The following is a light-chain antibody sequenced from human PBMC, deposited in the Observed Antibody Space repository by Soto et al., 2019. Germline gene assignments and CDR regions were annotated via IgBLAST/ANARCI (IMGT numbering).Light chain of an antibody. CDR3: QQYLSSPPT. V-gene: IGKV3-20*01. CDR2: GAS. Sequence: EIVLTQSPGTLSLSPGERATLSCRASQTVSSGYLAWYQQRPGQAPRVLIYGASSRAAGIPHRFSGSGSGTDFTLTITRLEPEDFAVYSCQQYLSSPPTFGRGTKVEI. CDR1: QTVSSGY. J-gene: IGKJ1*01.